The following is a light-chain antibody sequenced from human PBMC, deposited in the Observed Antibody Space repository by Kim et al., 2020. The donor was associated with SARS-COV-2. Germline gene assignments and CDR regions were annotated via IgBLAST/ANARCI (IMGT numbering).Light chain of an antibody. CDR3: GADHGSGSNFVWV. Sequence: ELTQPPSASASLGASVTLTCTLSSGYSNYKVDWYQQRPGKGPRFVMRVGTGGIVGSKGDGIPDRFSVLGSGLNRYPTIKNIQEEDESDYHCGADHGSGSNFVWVFGGGTQLTVL. V-gene: IGLV9-49*01. CDR2: VGTGGIVG. J-gene: IGLJ3*02. CDR1: SGYSNYK.